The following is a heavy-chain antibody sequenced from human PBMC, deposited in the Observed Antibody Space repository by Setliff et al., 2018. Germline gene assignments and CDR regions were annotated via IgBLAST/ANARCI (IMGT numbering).Heavy chain of an antibody. V-gene: IGHV4-39*07. CDR3: ARVLVLGYNWFDP. D-gene: IGHD3-10*01. CDR1: GGSISSSSYY. J-gene: IGHJ5*02. Sequence: SETLSLTCTVSGGSISSSSYYWGWIRQPPGKGLEWIGEINRSGSTNYNPSLKSRVTISIDTSKNQFSLKVNSVNAADTAVYYCARVLVLGYNWFDPWGQGTLVTVSS. CDR2: INRSGST.